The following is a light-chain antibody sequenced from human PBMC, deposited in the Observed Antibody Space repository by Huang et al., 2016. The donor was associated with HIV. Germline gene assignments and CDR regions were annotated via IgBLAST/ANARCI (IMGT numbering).Light chain of an antibody. CDR2: KTS. V-gene: IGKV1-5*03. CDR1: QNITNW. CDR3: LQYETYSRA. Sequence: DIQMTQSPSTLSASVGDRVTITCRASQNITNWLAWYQQKPGKVPKLLIYKTSNLEIGVPSRFSGSGSGTEFTLTISSLQPDDFATYYCLQYETYSRAFGQGTKVEIK. J-gene: IGKJ1*01.